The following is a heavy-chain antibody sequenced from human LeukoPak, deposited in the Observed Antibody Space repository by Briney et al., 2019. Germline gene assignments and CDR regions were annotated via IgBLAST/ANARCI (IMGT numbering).Heavy chain of an antibody. CDR3: ARQKRFRYYFDY. V-gene: IGHV4-39*01. CDR1: GDSISSNNYY. CDR2: LYYSGST. Sequence: SETLSLTCTVPGDSISSNNYYWGWIRQPPGKGLGWIGSLYYSGSTYYNPSLKSRVTISVDTSKNQFSLKMSSVTAADTAVYYCARQKRFRYYFDYWGQGTLVTVSS. J-gene: IGHJ4*02.